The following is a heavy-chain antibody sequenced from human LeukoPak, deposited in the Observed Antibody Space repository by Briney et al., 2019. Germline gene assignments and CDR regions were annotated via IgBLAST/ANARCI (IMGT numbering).Heavy chain of an antibody. J-gene: IGHJ6*02. D-gene: IGHD2-15*01. CDR3: ARGLGYCSGGSCERDYYGMDV. CDR1: GYTFTSYG. V-gene: IGHV1-18*01. CDR2: ISAYNGNT. Sequence: GASVKVSCKASGYTFTSYGISWVRQAPGQGLEWMGWISAYNGNTNYAQKLQGRVTMTTDTSTSTAYMELRSLRSDDTAVYYCARGLGYCSGGSCERDYYGMDVWGQGTTVTVSS.